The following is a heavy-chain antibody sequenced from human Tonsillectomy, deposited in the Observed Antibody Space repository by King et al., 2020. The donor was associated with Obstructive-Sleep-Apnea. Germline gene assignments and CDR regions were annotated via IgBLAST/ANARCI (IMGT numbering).Heavy chain of an antibody. J-gene: IGHJ4*02. V-gene: IGHV3-7*03. CDR1: GFTFDTYW. CDR2: INQDGSET. CDR3: ATPNWGFYY. Sequence: VQLVESGGGLVQPGGSLRLSCAASGFTFDTYWMSWVRQAPGMGLEWVANINQDGSETYYVDSVKGRFSISRDNAKDSVYLQMNTLRAEDTAVYYCATPNWGFYYWGKGTLVTVSS. D-gene: IGHD7-27*01.